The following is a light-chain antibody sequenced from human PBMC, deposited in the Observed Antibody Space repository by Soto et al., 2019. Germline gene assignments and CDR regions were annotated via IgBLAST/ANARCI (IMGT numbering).Light chain of an antibody. CDR1: QSIGSSY. CDR3: QQYGTSPLT. Sequence: EIVLTQSPGTLSLSPGERATLSCRASQSIGSSYLAWYQQKPGQAPRLLIYGASTRARGIPDRFSGSGSGTDFTLTISRLEPEDFAVYFCQQYGTSPLTFGGGTKVDIK. J-gene: IGKJ4*01. V-gene: IGKV3-20*01. CDR2: GAS.